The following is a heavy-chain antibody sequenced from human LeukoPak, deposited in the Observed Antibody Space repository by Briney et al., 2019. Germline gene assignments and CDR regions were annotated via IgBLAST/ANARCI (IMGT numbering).Heavy chain of an antibody. D-gene: IGHD1-1*01. J-gene: IGHJ6*03. CDR1: GGSFSGYY. Sequence: SETLSLTCAVYGGSFSGYYWSWLRQPPGKGLEWSGEINHSGSTNYKPSLKRRVTISVDTSKYQCSLKLSSVTAADTAVYYCARGLIRLDSYYYYYYMDVWGKGTTVTVSS. V-gene: IGHV4-34*01. CDR2: INHSGST. CDR3: ARGLIRLDSYYYYYYMDV.